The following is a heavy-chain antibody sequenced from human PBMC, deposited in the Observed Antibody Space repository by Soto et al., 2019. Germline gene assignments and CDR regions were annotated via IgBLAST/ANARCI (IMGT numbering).Heavy chain of an antibody. CDR1: GYTFTDYG. Sequence: QVQLVQSGAEVKKPGASVKVSCKASGYTFTDYGISWVRQAPGQGLEWMVWISPYTGDTKYPQRLQGRVTVTADTSTSTAYMELRSLKSDDTAVYYCAKTGGGTWFDPWGQGTLVSVSS. CDR2: ISPYTGDT. CDR3: AKTGGGTWFDP. V-gene: IGHV1-18*01. D-gene: IGHD2-15*01. J-gene: IGHJ5*02.